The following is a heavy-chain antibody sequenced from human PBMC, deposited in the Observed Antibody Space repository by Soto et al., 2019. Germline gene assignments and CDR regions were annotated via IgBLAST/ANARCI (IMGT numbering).Heavy chain of an antibody. Sequence: QVQLVESGGGVVQPGRSLRLSCAASGFIFRDYAMHWVSQAPGKGLEWVAVIWYDGSHEYYADSVKGRFTISRDNAKNTLYLQMNILRVEDTAVYFCAREKKEKATDYWGQGTLVTVSS. CDR2: IWYDGSHE. CDR1: GFIFRDYA. CDR3: AREKKEKATDY. V-gene: IGHV3-33*01. J-gene: IGHJ4*02.